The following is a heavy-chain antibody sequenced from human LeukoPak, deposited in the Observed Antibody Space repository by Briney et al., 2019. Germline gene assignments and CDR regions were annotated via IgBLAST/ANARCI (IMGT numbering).Heavy chain of an antibody. Sequence: GGSLRLSYAASGFTVSNNYMSWVRQAPGQGLEWVSLVYAAGITYYADSVKGRFTIFRDNSNNTLYLQMNSLRVEDTAVYYCATEGNWNPLPGGSWGQGALVTVSS. CDR3: ATEGNWNPLPGGS. D-gene: IGHD1-1*01. V-gene: IGHV3-66*01. CDR1: GFTVSNNY. CDR2: VYAAGIT. J-gene: IGHJ5*02.